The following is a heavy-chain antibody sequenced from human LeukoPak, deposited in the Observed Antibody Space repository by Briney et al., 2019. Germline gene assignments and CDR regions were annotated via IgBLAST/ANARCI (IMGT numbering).Heavy chain of an antibody. CDR2: IRSKANSYAT. J-gene: IGHJ4*02. D-gene: IGHD3-10*01. CDR1: GFTLSGSA. V-gene: IGHV3-73*01. Sequence: PGGSLRLSCAASGFTLSGSAMHWVRQASGKGLEWVGRIRSKANSYATAYAASVKGRFTISRDDSKNTAYLQMNSLKTEDTAVYYCARVRAFGARYFDYWGQGTLVTVSS. CDR3: ARVRAFGARYFDY.